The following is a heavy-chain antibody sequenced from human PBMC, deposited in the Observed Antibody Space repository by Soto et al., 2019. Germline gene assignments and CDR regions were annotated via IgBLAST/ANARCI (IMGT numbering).Heavy chain of an antibody. Sequence: QVQLVESGGGVVQPGRSLRLSCAASGFTFSSYGMHWVRQAPGKGLEWVAVIWYDGSNKYYADSVKGRFTISRDNSKNTLYLQMNSLRAEDTAVYYCARDGGYYDILTGYRGFDYWGQGTLVTVSS. V-gene: IGHV3-33*01. CDR3: ARDGGYYDILTGYRGFDY. CDR2: IWYDGSNK. CDR1: GFTFSSYG. J-gene: IGHJ4*02. D-gene: IGHD3-9*01.